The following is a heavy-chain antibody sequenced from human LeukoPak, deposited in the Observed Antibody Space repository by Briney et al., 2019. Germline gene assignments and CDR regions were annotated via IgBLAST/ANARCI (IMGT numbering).Heavy chain of an antibody. CDR3: ARDRVKTTVNTAFYYYMDV. CDR1: GYTFTGYY. Sequence: GASVKVSCKASGYTFTGYYMHWVRQAPGQGLEWMGWINPNSGGTNYAQKFQGRVTMTRDTSISTAYMELSRLRSDDTAVYYCARDRVKTTVNTAFYYYMDVWGKGTTVTVSS. J-gene: IGHJ6*03. CDR2: INPNSGGT. V-gene: IGHV1-2*02. D-gene: IGHD4-17*01.